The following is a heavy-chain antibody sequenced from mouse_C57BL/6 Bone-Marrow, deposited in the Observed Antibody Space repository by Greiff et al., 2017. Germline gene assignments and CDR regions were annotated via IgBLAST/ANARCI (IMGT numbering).Heavy chain of an antibody. CDR2: ISYSGST. D-gene: IGHD2-3*01. Sequence: EVKLVESGPGLAKPSQTLSLTCSVTGYSITSDYWNWIRKFPGNKLEYMGYISYSGSTYYNPSLKSRISITRDTSKNHYSLQLNSVTTEDTATYYCARIRYDGYYLYYFDYWGQGTTLTVSS. J-gene: IGHJ2*01. CDR3: ARIRYDGYYLYYFDY. CDR1: GYSITSDY. V-gene: IGHV3-8*01.